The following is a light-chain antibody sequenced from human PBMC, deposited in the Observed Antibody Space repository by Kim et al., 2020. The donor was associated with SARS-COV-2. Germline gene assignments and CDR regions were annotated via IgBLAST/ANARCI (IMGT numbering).Light chain of an antibody. Sequence: DIVLTQSPATLSLSPGERATLSCRASQTVISNYLAWYQQKPGQAPRLLIYGASSRATGIPDRFSGSGSGTDFTLTISSLEPEDFAVYNCQQYGSSPLTFGGGTKVDIK. CDR1: QTVISNY. CDR3: QQYGSSPLT. J-gene: IGKJ4*01. CDR2: GAS. V-gene: IGKV3-20*01.